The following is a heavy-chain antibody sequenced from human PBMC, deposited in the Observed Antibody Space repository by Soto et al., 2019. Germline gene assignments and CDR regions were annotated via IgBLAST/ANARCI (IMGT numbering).Heavy chain of an antibody. CDR3: ARGVGFGYYYYHMDL. D-gene: IGHD3-10*01. J-gene: IGHJ6*02. CDR2: IYYSGSA. Sequence: QVQLQESGPGLVKPSETLSLTCTVSGGSVNNISDYWSWVRQPPGKGLEWIGNIYYSGSADYNPSLGSRITISLDTYKNQFSLKLSSVTTAHTAVYYCARGVGFGYYYYHMDLWGQGTPVTVSS. CDR1: GGSVNNISDY. V-gene: IGHV4-61*01.